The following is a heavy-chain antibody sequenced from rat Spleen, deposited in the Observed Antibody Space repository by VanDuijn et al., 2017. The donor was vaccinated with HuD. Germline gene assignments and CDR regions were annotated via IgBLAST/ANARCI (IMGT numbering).Heavy chain of an antibody. D-gene: IGHD1-12*03. Sequence: EVQLVESGGGLVQPGRSLKLSCAASGFTFSNYYMAWVRQTPTKGLEWVVSISTGGGNTHYRDSMKGRFTISRDNAKNTQYLQMDSLRSEDTASYYCARHHYDGYYHGPVFGVMDAWGQGASVSVSS. CDR3: ARHHYDGYYHGPVFGVMDA. V-gene: IGHV5S14*01. CDR2: ISTGGGNT. CDR1: GFTFSNYY. J-gene: IGHJ4*01.